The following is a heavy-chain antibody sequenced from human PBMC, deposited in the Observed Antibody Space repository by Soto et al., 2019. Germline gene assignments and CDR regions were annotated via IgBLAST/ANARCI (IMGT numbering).Heavy chain of an antibody. D-gene: IGHD3-10*01. J-gene: IGHJ4*01. CDR3: AALWFGELAFNY. V-gene: IGHV4-38-2*02. Sequence: SETLSLTCSVSGYSIRSGYYWGGVRQAPGKGLEWLGSVYHNGIMFHNPSFQSRVTISVDTSKNQFSLNLRSVTAADTAVYYCAALWFGELAFNYWGHGILVTVSS. CDR1: GYSIRSGYY. CDR2: VYHNGIM.